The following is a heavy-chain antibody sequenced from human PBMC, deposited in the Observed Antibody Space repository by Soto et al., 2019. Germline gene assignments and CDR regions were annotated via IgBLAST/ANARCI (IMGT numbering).Heavy chain of an antibody. CDR1: GGSISSGGYY. CDR2: IYYSGST. J-gene: IGHJ4*02. CDR3: ARRYGGNFDY. V-gene: IGHV4-31*03. D-gene: IGHD2-15*01. Sequence: QVQLQESGPGLVKPSQTLSLTCTVSGGSISSGGYYWSWIRQHPGKGLEWIGYIYYSGSTYYNPSLKHRVTISVDTSKKQFSLKMSSVTAADKAVYYCARRYGGNFDYWGQGSLVAVSS.